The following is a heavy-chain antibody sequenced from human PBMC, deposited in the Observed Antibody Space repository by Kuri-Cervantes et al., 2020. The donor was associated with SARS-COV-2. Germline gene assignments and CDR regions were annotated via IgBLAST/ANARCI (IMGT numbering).Heavy chain of an antibody. CDR1: GFTFSAYW. CDR3: ARGDGMDV. CDR2: IDGDGTSI. J-gene: IGHJ6*02. Sequence: GGSLRLSCAASGFTFSAYWMHWARHAPGKGLVWVSHIDGDGTSIGYADSVKGRFTISRDNAKGTLYLQMNSLRAEDTAMYYCARGDGMDVWGQGTTVTVSS. V-gene: IGHV3-74*01.